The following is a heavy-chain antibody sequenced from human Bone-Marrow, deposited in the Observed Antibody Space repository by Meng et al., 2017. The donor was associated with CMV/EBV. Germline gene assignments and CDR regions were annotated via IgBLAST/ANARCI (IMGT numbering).Heavy chain of an antibody. V-gene: IGHV1-46*01. CDR3: ARERITIFGGYGMDV. CDR2: INPSGGST. CDR1: GYTFTSYY. Sequence: ASVKVSCKVSGYTFTSYYMHWVRQAPGQGLEWMGIINPSGGSTSYAQKFQGRVTMTRDTSTSTVYMELSSLRSEDTAVYYCARERITIFGGYGMDVWGQGTTVTVSS. D-gene: IGHD3-3*01. J-gene: IGHJ6*02.